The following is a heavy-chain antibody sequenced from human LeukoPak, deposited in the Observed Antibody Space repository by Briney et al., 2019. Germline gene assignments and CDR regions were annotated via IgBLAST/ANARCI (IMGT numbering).Heavy chain of an antibody. D-gene: IGHD1-26*01. CDR2: IRYDGSKK. CDR3: ARGRQVGASTVEDY. J-gene: IGHJ4*02. Sequence: GGSLRLSCAASGFNFNSYGMLWDRQAPGKGLEWVAFIRYDGSKKYYADSVKGRFTISRDNSKNTLYLQMNNLRAEDTAVYYCARGRQVGASTVEDYWGQGTLVTVSS. CDR1: GFNFNSYG. V-gene: IGHV3-30*02.